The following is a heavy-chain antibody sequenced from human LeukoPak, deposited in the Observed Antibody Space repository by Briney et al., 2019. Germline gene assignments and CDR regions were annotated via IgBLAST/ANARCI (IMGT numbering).Heavy chain of an antibody. D-gene: IGHD3-22*01. J-gene: IGHJ4*02. Sequence: GGSLRLSCAASGFTFSSYAMSWVRQAPGKGLEWVSAISGSGGSTYYADSVKGRFTISRDNSKKTLYLQMNSLRAEDTAVYYCARDAYYYDSSGYYVYWGQGTLVTVSS. CDR2: ISGSGGST. CDR3: ARDAYYYDSSGYYVY. CDR1: GFTFSSYA. V-gene: IGHV3-23*01.